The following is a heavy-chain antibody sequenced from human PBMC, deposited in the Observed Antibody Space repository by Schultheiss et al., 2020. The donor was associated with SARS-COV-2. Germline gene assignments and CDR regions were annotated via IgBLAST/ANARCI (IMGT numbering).Heavy chain of an antibody. V-gene: IGHV1-8*02. J-gene: IGHJ4*02. Sequence: ASVKVSCKASGYTFTSYGISWVRQAPGQGLEWMGRINPNSGNTGYAQKFQGRVTMTRNTSISTAYMELSSLRAEDTAVYYCAREMGAPLTTIFGVGRRGVSGIFDYWGQGTLVTVSS. CDR1: GYTFTSYG. D-gene: IGHD3-3*01. CDR2: INPNSGNT. CDR3: AREMGAPLTTIFGVGRRGVSGIFDY.